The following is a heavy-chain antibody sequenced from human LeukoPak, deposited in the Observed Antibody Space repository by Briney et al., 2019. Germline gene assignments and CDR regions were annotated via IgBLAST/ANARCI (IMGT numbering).Heavy chain of an antibody. CDR2: INHSGST. V-gene: IGHV4-34*01. CDR1: GGSFSGYY. D-gene: IGHD3-3*01. J-gene: IGHJ5*02. Sequence: PSETLSLTCAVYGGSFSGYYWSWIRQPPGKGLEWIGEINHSGSTNYNPSLKSRVTISVDTSKNQFSLKLSSVTAADTAVYYCARGDYDFWSGSRRGKGWFDPWGQGTLVTVSS. CDR3: ARGDYDFWSGSRRGKGWFDP.